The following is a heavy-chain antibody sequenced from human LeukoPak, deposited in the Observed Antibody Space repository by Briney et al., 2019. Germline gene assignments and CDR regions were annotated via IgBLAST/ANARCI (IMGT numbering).Heavy chain of an antibody. Sequence: ASVKVSCKASGYTFTSYDINWVRQATGQGLERMGWMNPNSGNTGYAQKFQGRVTMTRNTSISTAYMELSSLRSEDTAVYYCARAPMGWLIHFDYWGQGTLVTVSS. J-gene: IGHJ4*02. CDR3: ARAPMGWLIHFDY. CDR1: GYTFTSYD. CDR2: MNPNSGNT. D-gene: IGHD3-3*01. V-gene: IGHV1-8*01.